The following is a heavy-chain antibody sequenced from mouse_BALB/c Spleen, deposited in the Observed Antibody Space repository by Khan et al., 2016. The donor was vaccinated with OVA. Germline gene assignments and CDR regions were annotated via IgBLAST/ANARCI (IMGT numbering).Heavy chain of an antibody. CDR3: ARSPSYFDY. CDR2: ISYSGST. J-gene: IGHJ2*01. V-gene: IGHV3-2*02. CDR1: GYSITSDYA. Sequence: EVELVESGPGLVKPSQSLSLTRTVTGYSITSDYAWNWIRQFPGNKLEWMGYISYSGSTSYNPSLKSRISITRDTSKSQFFLQLNSVTTEDTATYYCARSPSYFDYWGQGTTLTVSS.